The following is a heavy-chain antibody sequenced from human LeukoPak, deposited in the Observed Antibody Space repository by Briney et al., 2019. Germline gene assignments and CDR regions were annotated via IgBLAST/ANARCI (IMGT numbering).Heavy chain of an antibody. CDR2: TYYRSKWYN. V-gene: IGHV6-1*01. CDR1: GDSVSSNSAA. CDR3: ARGPGRPVWGGGAYYYYMDV. Sequence: SQTLSLTCAISGDSVSSNSAAWNWIRQSPSRGLEWLGRTYYRSKWYNDYAVSVKSRITINPDTSKNQFSLKLSSVTAADTALYYCARGPGRPVWGGGAYYYYMDVWGKGTTVTVSS. J-gene: IGHJ6*03. D-gene: IGHD3-16*01.